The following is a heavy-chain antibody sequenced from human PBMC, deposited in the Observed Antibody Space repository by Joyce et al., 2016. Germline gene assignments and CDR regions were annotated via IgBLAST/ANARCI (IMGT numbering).Heavy chain of an antibody. Sequence: EVHLLESGGGLAEPGGSLRLSCVGTGFTFNSSAMTWVRQAPGEGREGVAGISVNDGTSFYADCANGRFAVSRDNAGSTLYLQMSNMRAGDTAVYYCAKSSASFVLAYFHMDVWGQGARITVSS. D-gene: IGHD3-9*01. J-gene: IGHJ6*02. V-gene: IGHV3-23*01. CDR2: ISVNDGTS. CDR3: AKSSASFVLAYFHMDV. CDR1: GFTFNSSA.